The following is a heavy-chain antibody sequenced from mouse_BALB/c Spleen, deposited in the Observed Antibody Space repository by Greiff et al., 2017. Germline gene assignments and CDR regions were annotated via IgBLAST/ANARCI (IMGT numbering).Heavy chain of an antibody. D-gene: IGHD2-1*01. J-gene: IGHJ2*01. CDR3: ARVLYGNYFDY. CDR2: ISNLAYSI. CDR1: GFTFSDYG. Sequence: EVQLQESGGGLVQPGGSRKLSCAASGFTFSDYGMAWVRQAPGKGPEWVAFISNLAYSIYYADTVTGRFTISRENAKNTLYLEMSSLRSEDTAMYYCARVLYGNYFDYWGQGTTLTVSS. V-gene: IGHV5-15*02.